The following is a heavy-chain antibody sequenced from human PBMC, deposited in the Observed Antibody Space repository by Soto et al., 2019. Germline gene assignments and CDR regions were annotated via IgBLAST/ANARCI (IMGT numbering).Heavy chain of an antibody. Sequence: VGSLRLSCAASGFIFENFGMSWVRQAPGKGLEWISSISGSGGSTYYADSVKGRFTISRDNSKNTLYLQMNSLRAEDTAVYYCAKEQSYYYYYGMDVWGQGTTVTVSS. V-gene: IGHV3-23*01. CDR3: AKEQSYYYYYGMDV. J-gene: IGHJ6*02. CDR2: ISGSGGST. CDR1: GFIFENFG.